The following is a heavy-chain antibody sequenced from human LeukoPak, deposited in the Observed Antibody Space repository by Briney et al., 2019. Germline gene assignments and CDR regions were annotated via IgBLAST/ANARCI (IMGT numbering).Heavy chain of an antibody. CDR3: ARTQSFGRTAIGY. CDR1: GGSISSYY. CDR2: IYYSGST. D-gene: IGHD5-18*01. Sequence: PSETLSLTCTVSGGSISSYYWSWIRQPPGKGLEWIGYIYYSGSTNYNPSLKSRVTISVDTSKNQFSLKLSSVTAEDTAVYYCARTQSFGRTAIGYWGQGTLVTVSS. J-gene: IGHJ4*02. V-gene: IGHV4-59*01.